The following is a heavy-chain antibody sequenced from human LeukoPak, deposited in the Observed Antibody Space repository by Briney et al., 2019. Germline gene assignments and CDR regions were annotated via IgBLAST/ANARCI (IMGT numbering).Heavy chain of an antibody. J-gene: IGHJ4*02. CDR2: IIPILGIA. Sequence: SVKVSCKASGGTFSSYAIGWVRQAPGQGLEWMGRIIPILGIANYAQKFQGRVTITADKSTNTAYMELSSLRSEDTAVYYCARGGVIVNLYYFDYWGQGTLVTVSS. V-gene: IGHV1-69*04. CDR3: ARGGVIVNLYYFDY. CDR1: GGTFSSYA. D-gene: IGHD3-10*01.